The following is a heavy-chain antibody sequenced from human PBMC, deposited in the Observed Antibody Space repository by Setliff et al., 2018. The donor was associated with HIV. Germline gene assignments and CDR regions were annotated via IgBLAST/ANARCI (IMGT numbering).Heavy chain of an antibody. CDR3: GGNGYYSIDY. D-gene: IGHD3-22*01. V-gene: IGHV4-34*01. CDR1: GGSISSHY. Sequence: PSETLSLTCTVSGGSISSHYWSWIRQPPGKGLEWIGEINHSGSTNYNPSLQSRVTISVDKSKSQFSLKLNSVTAADTAVYYCGGNGYYSIDYWGQGTLVTVSS. J-gene: IGHJ4*02. CDR2: INHSGST.